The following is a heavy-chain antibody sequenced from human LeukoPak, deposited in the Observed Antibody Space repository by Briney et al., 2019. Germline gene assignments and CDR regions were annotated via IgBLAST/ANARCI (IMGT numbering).Heavy chain of an antibody. Sequence: SETLSLTCTVSGGSISSGSYYWSWIRQPAGKGLEWIGRIYTSGSTNYNPSLKSRVTISVDTSKNQFSLELNSVTAADTAVYYCARELSVHDAFDVWGQGTMVTVSS. CDR1: GGSISSGSYY. D-gene: IGHD2/OR15-2a*01. CDR3: ARELSVHDAFDV. CDR2: IYTSGST. J-gene: IGHJ3*01. V-gene: IGHV4-61*02.